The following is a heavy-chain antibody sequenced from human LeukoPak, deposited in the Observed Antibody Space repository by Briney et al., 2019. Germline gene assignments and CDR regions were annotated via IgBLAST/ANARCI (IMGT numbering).Heavy chain of an antibody. V-gene: IGHV3-30*03. Sequence: PGRSLRLSCAASGFTFSSYGMHWVRQAPGKGLEWVAVISYDGSNKYYADSVKGRFTISRDNSKNTLYLQMNSLRAEDTAVYYCAMNYYDSSGCYGPGYWGQGTLVTVSS. J-gene: IGHJ4*02. CDR1: GFTFSSYG. D-gene: IGHD3-22*01. CDR2: ISYDGSNK. CDR3: AMNYYDSSGCYGPGY.